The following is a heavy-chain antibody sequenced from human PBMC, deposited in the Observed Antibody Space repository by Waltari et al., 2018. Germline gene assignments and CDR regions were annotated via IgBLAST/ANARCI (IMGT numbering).Heavy chain of an antibody. CDR3: AKDPGELFNYYYYMDV. J-gene: IGHJ6*03. D-gene: IGHD3-10*01. CDR2: IYSGGST. CDR1: GFTFSSYA. V-gene: IGHV3-23*03. Sequence: EVQLLESGGGLVQPGGSLRLSCAASGFTFSSYAMSWVRQAPGKGLEWVSVIYSGGSTYYADSVKGRFTISRDNSKNTLYLQMNSLRAEDTAVYYCAKDPGELFNYYYYMDVWGKGTTVTVSS.